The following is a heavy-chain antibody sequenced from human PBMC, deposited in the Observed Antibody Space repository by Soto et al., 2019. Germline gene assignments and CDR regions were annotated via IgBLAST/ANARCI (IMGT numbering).Heavy chain of an antibody. V-gene: IGHV4-39*01. J-gene: IGHJ4*02. CDR1: GGSISFTYYY. CDR3: ATLPHYADPKAGF. D-gene: IGHD4-17*01. CDR2: THYSGST. Sequence: QVQLQESGPGLVKPSETLSLTCTVSGGSISFTYYYWGWIRQPPGKGLEWIGTTHYSGSTYYNSSLKSRVTISVDTSKNQSSLELTSVTAADTAVYYCATLPHYADPKAGFWGQGTLVTVSS.